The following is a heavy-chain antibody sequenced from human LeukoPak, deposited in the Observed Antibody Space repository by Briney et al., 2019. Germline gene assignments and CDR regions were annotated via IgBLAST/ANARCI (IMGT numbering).Heavy chain of an antibody. CDR2: INHSGST. V-gene: IGHV4-34*01. J-gene: IGHJ4*02. D-gene: IGHD3-22*01. Sequence: SETLSLTCAVYGGSFSGYYWSWIRQPPGKGLEWIGEINHSGSTNYNPSLKSRVTISVDTSKNQFSLKLSSVTAADTAVYYCARETYYYDSSGYYYFDYWGQGTLVTVSS. CDR1: GGSFSGYY. CDR3: ARETYYYDSSGYYYFDY.